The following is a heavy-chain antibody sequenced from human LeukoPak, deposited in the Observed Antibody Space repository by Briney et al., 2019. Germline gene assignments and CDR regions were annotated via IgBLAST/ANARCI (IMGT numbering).Heavy chain of an antibody. V-gene: IGHV3-30*18. J-gene: IGHJ4*02. D-gene: IGHD6-19*01. CDR1: GSTFNNYG. CDR2: ISYDGRNI. CDR3: AKGPDGYSSGWPIDY. Sequence: GGSLRLSCAASGSTFNNYGMHWVRQAPGKGLEWVAVISYDGRNIHYPDSVKGRFTISRDISTDTLWLQMDSLRTEDTAVYYCAKGPDGYSSGWPIDYWGQGTLVTVSS.